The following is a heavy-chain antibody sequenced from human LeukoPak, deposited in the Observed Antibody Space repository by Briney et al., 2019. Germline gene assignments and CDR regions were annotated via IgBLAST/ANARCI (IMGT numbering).Heavy chain of an antibody. CDR3: ARGVGGASGRLDY. J-gene: IGHJ4*02. D-gene: IGHD1-26*01. Sequence: EASVKASCKASGGTFSSYAISWVRQAPGQGLEWMGGIIPIFGTANYAQKFQGRVTITADESTSTAYMELSSLRSEDTAVYYCARGVGGASGRLDYWGQGTLVTVSS. CDR1: GGTFSSYA. CDR2: IIPIFGTA. V-gene: IGHV1-69*13.